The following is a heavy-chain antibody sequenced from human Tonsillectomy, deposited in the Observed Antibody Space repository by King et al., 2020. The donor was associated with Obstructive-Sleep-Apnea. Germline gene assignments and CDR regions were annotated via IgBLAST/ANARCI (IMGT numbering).Heavy chain of an antibody. Sequence: VQLQESGPGLVKPSETLSLTCTVSGYSISSGFYWGLIRQPPGKGMEWIGSIYHSGSTYYNPSLRSLVTMSVDTSNNQFSLKLRSVTAADTAVYYCARDPNSGGGSCYFDYWGQGTLVAVSS. CDR2: IYHSGST. V-gene: IGHV4-38-2*02. J-gene: IGHJ4*02. CDR1: GYSISSGFY. CDR3: ARDPNSGGGSCYFDY. D-gene: IGHD2-15*01.